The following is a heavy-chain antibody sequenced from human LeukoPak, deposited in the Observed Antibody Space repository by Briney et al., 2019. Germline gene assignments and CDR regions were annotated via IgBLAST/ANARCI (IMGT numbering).Heavy chain of an antibody. J-gene: IGHJ5*02. D-gene: IGHD3-10*01. CDR1: GFTFSDYY. CDR2: ISSSGNIV. CDR3: ARTYGSGSYGP. V-gene: IGHV3-11*01. Sequence: GGSLRLSCAASGFTFSDYYMSWIRQAPGKGLEWVSYISSSGNIVYYTDSVKGRFTISRDNAKNSLFLQMNSLRAEDTAVYFCARTYGSGSYGPWGQGTLVTVSS.